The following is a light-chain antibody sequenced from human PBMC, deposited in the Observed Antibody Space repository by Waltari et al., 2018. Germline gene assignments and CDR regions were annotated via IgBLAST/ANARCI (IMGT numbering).Light chain of an antibody. CDR1: QSISSW. Sequence: DIQMTQSHSTLSAAVGDRVTITCRASQSISSWLAWYQQKPGNAPKPLIYEESNLQSGVPSRFSGSGSVTEFTLTISSLQPDDFATYFCQHYKNYPRTFGQGTKVEIK. CDR2: EES. CDR3: QHYKNYPRT. V-gene: IGKV1-5*03. J-gene: IGKJ1*01.